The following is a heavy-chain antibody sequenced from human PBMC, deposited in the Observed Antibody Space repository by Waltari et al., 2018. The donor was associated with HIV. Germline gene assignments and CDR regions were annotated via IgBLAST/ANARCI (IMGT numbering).Heavy chain of an antibody. J-gene: IGHJ5*02. CDR2: ISSRGSTI. V-gene: IGHV3-11*01. CDR1: GFTFRDYY. D-gene: IGHD1-26*01. Sequence: QVQVVESGGCLVKPGGSLRLSCAASGFTFRDYYMSWISQAPGKVLEWGAYISSRGSTIDYADSVKVRFTISRDNAKNSLYLQMNSLRVDDTAVYYWARDFYPTLLGPTPHWFDPWCQGTLVTVSS. CDR3: ARDFYPTLLGPTPHWFDP.